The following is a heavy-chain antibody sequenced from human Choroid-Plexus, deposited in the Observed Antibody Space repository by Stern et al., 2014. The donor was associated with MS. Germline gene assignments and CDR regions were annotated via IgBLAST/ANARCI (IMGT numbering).Heavy chain of an antibody. CDR3: AKDRQYLTYFFDH. CDR2: VSHDGSYK. Sequence: VHLEESGGGVVQPGRPLRLSCVASGFTFGSCAMHWVRQAPGKGLEWVGGVSHDGSYKYYADSVKGRFTISRDNSQNTLYMQMSSLRPEDTAVYYCAKDRQYLTYFFDHWGQGSLVTVSS. V-gene: IGHV3-30*18. J-gene: IGHJ5*02. CDR1: GFTFGSCA. D-gene: IGHD2/OR15-2a*01.